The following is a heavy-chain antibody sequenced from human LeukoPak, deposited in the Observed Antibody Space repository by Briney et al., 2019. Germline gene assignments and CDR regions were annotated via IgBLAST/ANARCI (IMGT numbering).Heavy chain of an antibody. CDR1: KFTFNNYA. CDR3: ARDGYSGSYYRLYYFFMDV. D-gene: IGHD1-26*01. Sequence: GGSLRLSCLASKFTFNNYAMTWVRQAPGKGLEWVSSIIGSGDNMDYADSVKGRLTMSRDNYENKLYLQMNSLRGEDTAVYYCARDGYSGSYYRLYYFFMDVWGKGTTVTVSS. CDR2: IIGSGDNM. V-gene: IGHV3-23*01. J-gene: IGHJ6*03.